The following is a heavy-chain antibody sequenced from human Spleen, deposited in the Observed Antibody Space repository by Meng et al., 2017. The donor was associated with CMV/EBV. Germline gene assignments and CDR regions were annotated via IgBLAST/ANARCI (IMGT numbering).Heavy chain of an antibody. J-gene: IGHJ5*02. Sequence: SETLSLTCAVYGGSFSDYYWSWIRQPPGKGLEWIGEINHSGGTNYNPSLKSRVTMSVETSKNQFSLKLTSVTAADTAVYYCAREVVVSGASDWFDPWGQGTLVTVSS. CDR1: GGSFSDYY. CDR2: INHSGGT. CDR3: AREVVVSGASDWFDP. D-gene: IGHD2-2*01. V-gene: IGHV4-34*01.